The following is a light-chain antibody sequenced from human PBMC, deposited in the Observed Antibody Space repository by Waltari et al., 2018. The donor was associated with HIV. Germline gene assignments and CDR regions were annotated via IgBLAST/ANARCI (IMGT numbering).Light chain of an antibody. CDR2: SNN. CDR1: GSTIGSND. Sequence: QSVLTQPPSASGTPGQRVTISCSGRGSTIGSNDVNWYQQPPGTAPKLLIYSNNQRPSGVPDRFSGSKSGTSASLAISGLQSEDDADYYCAAWDDSLNGPMFGGGTKLTVL. J-gene: IGLJ3*02. CDR3: AAWDDSLNGPM. V-gene: IGLV1-44*01.